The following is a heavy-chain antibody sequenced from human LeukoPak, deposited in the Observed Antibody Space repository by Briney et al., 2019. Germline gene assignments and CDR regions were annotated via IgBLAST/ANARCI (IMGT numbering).Heavy chain of an antibody. CDR2: INPSGGTT. CDR1: GYTFTSYY. Sequence: GALVKVSCKASGYTFTSYYMHWVRQAPGQGLEWMGIINPSGGTTTYAQKFQGRVTMTRDTSTSTVYMELSSLRSEDTAVYYCARAPYGDYYFDYWGQGTLVTVSS. V-gene: IGHV1-46*01. J-gene: IGHJ4*02. D-gene: IGHD4-17*01. CDR3: ARAPYGDYYFDY.